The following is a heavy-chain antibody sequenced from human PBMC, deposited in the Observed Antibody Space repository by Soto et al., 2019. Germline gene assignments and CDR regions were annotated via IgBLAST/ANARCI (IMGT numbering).Heavy chain of an antibody. CDR3: ARDSIAAAGKGVDY. CDR2: INHSGST. J-gene: IGHJ4*02. D-gene: IGHD6-13*01. V-gene: IGHV4-34*01. CDR1: GGSFSGYY. Sequence: LSLTCAVYGGSFSGYYWSWIRQPPGKGLEWIGEINHSGSTNYNPSLKSRVTISVDTSKNQFSLKLSSVTAADTAVYYCARDSIAAAGKGVDYWGQGTLVTVSS.